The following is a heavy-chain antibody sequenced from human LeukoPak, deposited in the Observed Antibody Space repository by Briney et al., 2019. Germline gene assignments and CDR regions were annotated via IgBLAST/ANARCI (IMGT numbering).Heavy chain of an antibody. Sequence: SVKVSCKASGGTFSSYAISWVRQAPGQGLEWMGGIIPIFGTANYAQKFQGRVTITADESTSTAYMELSSLRSEDTAVYYCARVVGPNYYGSGSYLGRYYFDYWAREPWSPSPQ. V-gene: IGHV1-69*13. CDR1: GGTFSSYA. CDR3: ARVVGPNYYGSGSYLGRYYFDY. J-gene: IGHJ4*02. D-gene: IGHD3-10*01. CDR2: IIPIFGTA.